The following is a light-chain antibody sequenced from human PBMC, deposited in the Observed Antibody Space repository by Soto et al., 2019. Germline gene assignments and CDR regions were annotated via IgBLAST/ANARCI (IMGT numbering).Light chain of an antibody. CDR1: QSVSSSY. Sequence: EIVLTQSPVTLSKSPGERATLSCRASQSVSSSYLAWYQQKPGQAPRLLIYGASSRATGIPARFSGSGSGTDFTLTISRLEPEDFAVYYCQQYGSSPETFGQGTKV. J-gene: IGKJ1*01. V-gene: IGKV3-20*01. CDR2: GAS. CDR3: QQYGSSPET.